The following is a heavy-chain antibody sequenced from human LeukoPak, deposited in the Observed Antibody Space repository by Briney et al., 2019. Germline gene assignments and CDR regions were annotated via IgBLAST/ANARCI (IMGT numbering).Heavy chain of an antibody. J-gene: IGHJ4*02. CDR3: ARGYMDSSGWYAPLGFDY. V-gene: IGHV1-69*04. D-gene: IGHD6-19*01. CDR1: GGTFSIYA. CDR2: IIPILGIA. Sequence: SVKVSCKASGGTFSIYAISWVRQAPGQGLEWMGRIIPILGIANYAQKFQGRVTITADKSTSTAYMELSSLRSEDTAVYYCARGYMDSSGWYAPLGFDYWGQGTLVTVSS.